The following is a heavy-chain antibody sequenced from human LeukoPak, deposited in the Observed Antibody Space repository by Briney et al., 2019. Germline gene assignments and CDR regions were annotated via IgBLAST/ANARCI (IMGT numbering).Heavy chain of an antibody. Sequence: PGRSLRLSCAASGFTFDDYAMHWVRQAPGKGLEWVSGISWNSGSIVYADSVKGRFTISRDNAKNSLYLQMNSLRAEDTAVYYCATMAHYYYDSSGYLEGGNYFDYWGQGTLVTVSS. V-gene: IGHV3-9*01. CDR1: GFTFDDYA. J-gene: IGHJ4*02. D-gene: IGHD3-22*01. CDR2: ISWNSGSI. CDR3: ATMAHYYYDSSGYLEGGNYFDY.